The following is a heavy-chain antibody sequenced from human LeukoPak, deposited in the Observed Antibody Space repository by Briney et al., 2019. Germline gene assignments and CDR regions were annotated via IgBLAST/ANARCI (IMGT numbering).Heavy chain of an antibody. D-gene: IGHD1-14*01. V-gene: IGHV1-2*02. CDR3: ARDFNPRASANDY. CDR1: GYTFTGYY. J-gene: IGHJ4*02. CDR2: INPNSGST. Sequence: ASVKVSCKASGYTFTGYYMHWVRQAPGQGLAWMGWINPNSGSTNYAQKFQGRVTMTRDTSISTAYMELSRLRSDDTAVYYCARDFNPRASANDYWGQGTLVTVSS.